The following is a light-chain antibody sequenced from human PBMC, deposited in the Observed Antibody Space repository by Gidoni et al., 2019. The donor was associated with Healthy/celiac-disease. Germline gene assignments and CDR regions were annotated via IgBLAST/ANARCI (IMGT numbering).Light chain of an antibody. CDR2: DAS. J-gene: IGKJ1*01. V-gene: IGKV1-33*01. CDR1: QDISNY. Sequence: DIQMTQSPSSLSASVGDRVTITCQASQDISNYLNWYQQKPGKAPKLLIYDASNLETGVPSRFSGSGSGTEFTFTISSLQPEEIATYYCQQYDNLPPRTFXQXTKVEIK. CDR3: QQYDNLPPRT.